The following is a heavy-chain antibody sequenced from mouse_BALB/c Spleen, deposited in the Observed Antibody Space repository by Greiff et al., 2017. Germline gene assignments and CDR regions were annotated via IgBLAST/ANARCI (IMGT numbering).Heavy chain of an antibody. J-gene: IGHJ2*01. D-gene: IGHD1-2*01. CDR2: ISSGGSYT. CDR1: GFTFSSYA. Sequence: EVKVVESGGGLVKPGGSLKLSCAASGFTFSSYAMYWVRQTPEKRLEWVATISSGGSYTYYPDSVKGRFTISRDNSKNTLYLQMSSLRSEDTAMYYCARHEEDSVLRLLYFDYWGQGTTLTVSS. CDR3: ARHEEDSVLRLLYFDY. V-gene: IGHV5-9-3*01.